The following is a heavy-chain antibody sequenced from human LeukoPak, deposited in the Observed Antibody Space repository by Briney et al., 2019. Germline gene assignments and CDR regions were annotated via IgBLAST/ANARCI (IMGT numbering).Heavy chain of an antibody. CDR2: ISGGGRTT. D-gene: IGHD2-21*01. J-gene: IGHJ4*02. Sequence: GGSLRLSCTASGFTFGDYAMSWVRQAPGKGLQWIAVISGGGRTTEYADSVKGRFTVSRDNSMNTLSLHMDSPRVEDTAIYYCAKNVVFTRYFDSWGQGTMVTVSS. CDR3: AKNVVFTRYFDS. CDR1: GFTFGDYA. V-gene: IGHV3-23*01.